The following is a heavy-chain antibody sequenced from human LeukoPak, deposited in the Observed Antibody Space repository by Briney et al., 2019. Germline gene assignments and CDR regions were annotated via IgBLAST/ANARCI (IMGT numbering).Heavy chain of an antibody. J-gene: IGHJ4*02. CDR2: IYYSGST. Sequence: SETLSLTCTVSGGSISSYYWSWIRQPPGKGLEWIGYIYYSGSTNYNPSLKSRVTISVDTSKNQFSLKLSSVTAADTAVYYCAREALAAPYPDYWGRGTLVTVSS. CDR3: AREALAAPYPDY. CDR1: GGSISSYY. D-gene: IGHD6-13*01. V-gene: IGHV4-59*01.